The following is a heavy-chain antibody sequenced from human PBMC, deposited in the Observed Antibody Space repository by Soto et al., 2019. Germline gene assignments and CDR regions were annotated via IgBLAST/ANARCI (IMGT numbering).Heavy chain of an antibody. CDR2: FHFSGST. CDR1: GGSINGYY. J-gene: IGHJ4*01. D-gene: IGHD5-18*01. V-gene: IGHV4-59*03. CDR3: AGASGYSYGYDDFFDN. Sequence: QVQLQESGPGLVKPSETLSLTCTVSGGSINGYYWTWLRQSPTNGLEWIGYFHFSGSTKYNPSLGSRLTISADTSKNQISLTLSSVTAADTAVYYCAGASGYSYGYDDFFDNWGQGTLANVSS.